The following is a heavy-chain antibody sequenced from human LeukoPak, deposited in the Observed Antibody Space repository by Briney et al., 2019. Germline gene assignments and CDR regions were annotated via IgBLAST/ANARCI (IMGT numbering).Heavy chain of an antibody. CDR2: INDSGSTR. CDR3: AKDMQTWPRFPDY. Sequence: GGSLRLSCAASGFTFSNAWMSWVRQAPGKGLEWVSGINDSGSTRFYVDSVKGRFTSSRDNPKNTLYLQMNGLRVEDTAVYYCAKDMQTWPRFPDYWGQGTLVTVSS. J-gene: IGHJ4*02. D-gene: IGHD5-12*01. V-gene: IGHV3-23*01. CDR1: GFTFSNAW.